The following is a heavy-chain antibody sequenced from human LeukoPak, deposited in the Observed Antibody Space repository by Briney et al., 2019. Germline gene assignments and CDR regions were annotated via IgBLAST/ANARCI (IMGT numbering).Heavy chain of an antibody. CDR2: IYSGGST. CDR1: GFTVSSNY. J-gene: IGHJ4*02. Sequence: PGGSLRLSCAASGFTVSSNYMSWVRQAPGKGLEWVSVIYSGGSTYYADSVKGRFTISRDNSKDTLYLQMNSLRAEDTAVYYCAKLWRGSHPRYFDHWGQGTLVTVSS. V-gene: IGHV3-66*01. D-gene: IGHD1-26*01. CDR3: AKLWRGSHPRYFDH.